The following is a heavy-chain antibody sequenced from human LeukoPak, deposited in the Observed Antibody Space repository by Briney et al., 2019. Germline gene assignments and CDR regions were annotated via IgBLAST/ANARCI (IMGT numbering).Heavy chain of an antibody. CDR3: AREANYYGSGSYFEGTFDY. CDR1: GGSIRNYY. CDR2: IYYSGTT. Sequence: SETLSLTCTVSGGSIRNYYWSWIRQPPGKGLEWIGYIYYSGTTNYNPSLKSRVTISIDTSKNEFSLKLTSVTAADTAVYYCAREANYYGSGSYFEGTFDYWGQGSLVTVSS. V-gene: IGHV4-59*01. J-gene: IGHJ4*02. D-gene: IGHD3-10*01.